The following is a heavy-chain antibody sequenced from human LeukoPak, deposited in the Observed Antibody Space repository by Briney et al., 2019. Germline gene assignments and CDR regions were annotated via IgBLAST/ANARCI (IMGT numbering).Heavy chain of an antibody. CDR1: GFTFSSYA. J-gene: IGHJ4*02. V-gene: IGHV3-23*01. D-gene: IGHD3-22*01. Sequence: GGSLRLSCAASGFTFSSYAMSWVRQAPGKGLEWVSAISGSGGSTYCADSVKGRFTISRDNSKNTLYLQMNSLRAEDTAVYYCAKDVKYYDSSGYHDYWGQGTLVTVSS. CDR2: ISGSGGST. CDR3: AKDVKYYDSSGYHDY.